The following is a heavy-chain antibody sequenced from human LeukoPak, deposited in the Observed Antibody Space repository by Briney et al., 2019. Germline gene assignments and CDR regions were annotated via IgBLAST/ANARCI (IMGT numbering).Heavy chain of an antibody. Sequence: GASLKVSCKASGFTFTSSAMQWVRQARGQRLEWIGCIVGGSGNTNYAQEFQERVTITRDMSTSTEYMELSSLRSEDTAVYYCAAGWVCSGRSCYYSFDYWGQGTLVTVSS. J-gene: IGHJ4*02. D-gene: IGHD2-15*01. V-gene: IGHV1-58*02. CDR1: GFTFTSSA. CDR2: IVGGSGNT. CDR3: AAGWVCSGRSCYYSFDY.